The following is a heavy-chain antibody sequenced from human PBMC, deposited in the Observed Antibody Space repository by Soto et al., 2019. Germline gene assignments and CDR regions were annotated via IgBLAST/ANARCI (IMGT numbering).Heavy chain of an antibody. Sequence: LSLTCTVSGDSISTNSYSWGWIRQAPGKGLEWVSYISSSSSYTNYADSVKGRFTISRDNAKNSLYLQMNSLRAEDTAVYYCARGFLTRPYYYAMDVWGQGTTVTV. J-gene: IGHJ6*02. CDR3: ARGFLTRPYYYAMDV. CDR1: GDSISTNS. CDR2: ISSSSSYT. D-gene: IGHD6-6*01. V-gene: IGHV3-11*06.